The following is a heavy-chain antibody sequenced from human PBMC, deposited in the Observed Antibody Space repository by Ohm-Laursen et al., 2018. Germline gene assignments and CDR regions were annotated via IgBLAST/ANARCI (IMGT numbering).Heavy chain of an antibody. V-gene: IGHV3-9*01. CDR3: AKALTAYTFGGVSSDY. CDR1: GFTFNDYS. J-gene: IGHJ4*02. Sequence: SLRLSCTASGFTFNDYSMYWVRQAPGKGLESVSGISWNSGNIVYADSVKGRFTISRDNAEKSLYLQMNSLRAEDTALYYCAKALTAYTFGGVSSDYWGQGTLVTVSS. CDR2: ISWNSGNI. D-gene: IGHD3-16*01.